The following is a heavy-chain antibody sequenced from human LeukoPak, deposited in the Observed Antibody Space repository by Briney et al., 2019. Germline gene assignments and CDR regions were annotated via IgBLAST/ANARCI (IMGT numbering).Heavy chain of an antibody. D-gene: IGHD3-22*01. J-gene: IGHJ6*03. CDR1: GFTFDDYG. Sequence: GGSLRLSCAASGFTFDDYGMIWVRQAPGKGLEWVSGINWNGGSTAYADSVKGRFTISRDNAKNSLYLQMNSLRAEDTALYYCARPLHSSGYLNAMDVRGKGTTVTVSS. CDR2: INWNGGST. V-gene: IGHV3-20*04. CDR3: ARPLHSSGYLNAMDV.